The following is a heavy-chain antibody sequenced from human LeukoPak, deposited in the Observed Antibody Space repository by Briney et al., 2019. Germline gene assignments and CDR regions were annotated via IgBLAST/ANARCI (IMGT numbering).Heavy chain of an antibody. J-gene: IGHJ4*02. D-gene: IGHD6-19*01. Sequence: PSETLSLTCTVSGGSISSYYWSWIRQPAGKGLEWIGRIYATGSTNYNPSLKGRVTMSVDTSKNQFSLNLNSVTAADTAVYYCARVGYSSGWYPLDYWGQGTLVTVSS. CDR1: GGSISSYY. CDR3: ARVGYSSGWYPLDY. V-gene: IGHV4-4*07. CDR2: IYATGST.